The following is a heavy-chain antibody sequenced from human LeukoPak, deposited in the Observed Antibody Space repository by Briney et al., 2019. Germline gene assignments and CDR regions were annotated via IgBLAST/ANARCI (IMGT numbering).Heavy chain of an antibody. CDR1: GFTFSDYA. D-gene: IGHD4-11*01. CDR3: SRDPTTIARGYFDH. Sequence: GGSLRLSCTASGFTFSDYAMSWFRQAPGKGLDWVGFIRTKAHGGTAEYAASVKDRFTISRDDSKSIAHLQMNSLKIEDTAVYYCSRDPTTIARGYFDHWGKGTLVTVSS. V-gene: IGHV3-49*03. J-gene: IGHJ4*02. CDR2: IRTKAHGGTA.